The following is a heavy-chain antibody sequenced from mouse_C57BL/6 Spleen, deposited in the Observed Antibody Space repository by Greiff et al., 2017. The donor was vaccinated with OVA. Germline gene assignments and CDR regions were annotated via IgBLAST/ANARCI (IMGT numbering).Heavy chain of an antibody. D-gene: IGHD1-1*01. Sequence: QVQLKESGAELAKPGASVKLSCKASGYTFTSYWMHWVKQRPGQGLEWIGYINPSSGYTKYNQKFKDKATLTADKSSSTAYMQLSSLTYEDSAVYYCARGGYGSSFDCDVWGTGTTVTVSS. CDR3: ARGGYGSSFDCDV. CDR2: INPSSGYT. V-gene: IGHV1-7*01. J-gene: IGHJ1*03. CDR1: GYTFTSYW.